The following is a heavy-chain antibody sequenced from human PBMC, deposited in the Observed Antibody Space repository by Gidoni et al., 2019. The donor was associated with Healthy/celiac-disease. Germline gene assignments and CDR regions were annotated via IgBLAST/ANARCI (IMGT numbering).Heavy chain of an antibody. V-gene: IGHV3-33*01. J-gene: IGHJ4*02. CDR1: GFAFRSYG. D-gene: IGHD3-22*01. CDR2: IWYDGSNT. Sequence: QVQLLGSGVGVVRPGSSLSFSCYASGFAFRSYGLRWVRQAPGKGLEWVAVIWYDGSNTYYAASVKGQFTISTDNSNSTLYLQMSSLRAEDTAVYYCARDHYYDSSGYYDFWGQGTLVTVSS. CDR3: ARDHYYDSSGYYDF.